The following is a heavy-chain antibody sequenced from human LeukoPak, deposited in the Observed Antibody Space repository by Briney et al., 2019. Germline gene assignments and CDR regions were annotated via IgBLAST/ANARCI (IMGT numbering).Heavy chain of an antibody. V-gene: IGHV1-2*02. J-gene: IGHJ4*02. CDR1: GYTFTGYY. CDR3: ARALGIAVAGTTDY. CDR2: INPNSGGT. D-gene: IGHD6-19*01. Sequence: GASVKVSCKASGYTFTGYYMHWVRQAPGQGLEWMGWINPNSGGTNYAQKFQGRVTMTRDTSISTAYMELSRLRSDDTAVYYCARALGIAVAGTTDYWGQGTLVTVSS.